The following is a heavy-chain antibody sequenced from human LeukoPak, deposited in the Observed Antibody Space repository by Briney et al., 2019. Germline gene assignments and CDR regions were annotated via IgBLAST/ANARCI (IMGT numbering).Heavy chain of an antibody. D-gene: IGHD3-3*01. J-gene: IGHJ4*02. CDR2: INHSGST. V-gene: IGHV4-34*01. CDR3: ARERFFGIRQFDY. Sequence: SEILSLTCAVYGGSFSGYYWSWIRQPPGKGLEWIGEINHSGSTNYNPSLKGRVTISVDTSKNQFSLKLSSVTAADTAVYYCARERFFGIRQFDYWGQGTLVTVSS. CDR1: GGSFSGYY.